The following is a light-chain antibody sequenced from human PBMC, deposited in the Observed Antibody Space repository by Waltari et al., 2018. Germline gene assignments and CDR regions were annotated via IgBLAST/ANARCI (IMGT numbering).Light chain of an antibody. Sequence: SYELTQPPSVSVSPGQTARNTCSGDALPKQYAHWYQQKSGQAPVLVLYKDSERPSGIPERFSGSSSGTTVTLTISGVQAEDEADYYCQSADSSGTYVVFGGGTRLTVL. V-gene: IGLV3-25*03. J-gene: IGLJ2*01. CDR1: ALPKQY. CDR3: QSADSSGTYVV. CDR2: KDS.